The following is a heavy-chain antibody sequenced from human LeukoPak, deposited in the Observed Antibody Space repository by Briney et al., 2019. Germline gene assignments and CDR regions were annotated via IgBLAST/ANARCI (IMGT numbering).Heavy chain of an antibody. CDR2: IYPGDSDT. CDR1: GCSFTSYW. D-gene: IGHD3-10*01. J-gene: IGHJ6*02. Sequence: GESLKISCKGSGCSFTSYWIGWVRQMPGKGLEWMGIIYPGDSDTRYSPSFQGQVTISADKSISTAYLQWSSLKASDTAMYYCARAPMVRAYYYYGMDVWGQGTTVTVSS. V-gene: IGHV5-51*01. CDR3: ARAPMVRAYYYYGMDV.